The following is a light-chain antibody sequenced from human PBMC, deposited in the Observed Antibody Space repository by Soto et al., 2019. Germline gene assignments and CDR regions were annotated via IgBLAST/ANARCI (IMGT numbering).Light chain of an antibody. CDR1: QDIRND. CDR3: LHDFNYPIT. CDR2: AIS. J-gene: IGKJ5*01. V-gene: IGKV1-6*01. Sequence: AIQMTQSPSSLSASVGDRVTITCRASQDIRNDLGWFQQKPGKAPKLLIYAISTLESGVPSRFSGSGSGTYFILTISSLQPEDFATYFCLHDFNYPITFGQGTRLEIK.